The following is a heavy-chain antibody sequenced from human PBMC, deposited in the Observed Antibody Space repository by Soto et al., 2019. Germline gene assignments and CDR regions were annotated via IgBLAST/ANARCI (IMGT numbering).Heavy chain of an antibody. Sequence: QVQLQESGPGLVKPSQTLSLTCTVSGGSVSSGDYYWSWIRQSPGKGLEWIGYIYNSGNTYYNPSLKSRVAISLDTSKNQFSLELSSVTAADTAVYYCARDRGSLAAAIDYWGQGTPGHRLL. J-gene: IGHJ4*02. CDR2: IYNSGNT. CDR3: ARDRGSLAAAIDY. CDR1: GGSVSSGDYY. D-gene: IGHD6-13*01. V-gene: IGHV4-30-4*01.